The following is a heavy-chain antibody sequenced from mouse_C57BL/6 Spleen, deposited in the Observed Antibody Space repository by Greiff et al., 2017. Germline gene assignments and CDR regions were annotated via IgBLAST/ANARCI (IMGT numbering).Heavy chain of an antibody. Sequence: QVQLKQPGAELVMPGASVKLSCKASGYTFTSYWMHWVKQRPGQGLEWIGEIAPSDSYTNYNQKVKGKSTLTVDKSSSTAYMQLSSLTAEDSAVYYCARDRTWALYFDDWGQGTTLTVSS. D-gene: IGHD5-1*01. CDR3: ARDRTWALYFDD. CDR2: IAPSDSYT. CDR1: GYTFTSYW. J-gene: IGHJ2*01. V-gene: IGHV1-69*01.